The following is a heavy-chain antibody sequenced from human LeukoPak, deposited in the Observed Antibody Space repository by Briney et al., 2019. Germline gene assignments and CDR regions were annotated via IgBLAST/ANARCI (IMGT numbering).Heavy chain of an antibody. CDR2: IYHSGST. D-gene: IGHD1-26*01. J-gene: IGHJ6*03. Sequence: PSETLSLTCAVSGYSISSGYCWGWIRQPPGKGLEWIGSIYHSGSTYYNPSLESRVTISVDTSKNQFSLKLSSVTAADTAVYYCASSGSYYRLTAYYYMDVWGKGTTVTVSS. CDR3: ASSGSYYRLTAYYYMDV. V-gene: IGHV4-38-2*01. CDR1: GYSISSGYC.